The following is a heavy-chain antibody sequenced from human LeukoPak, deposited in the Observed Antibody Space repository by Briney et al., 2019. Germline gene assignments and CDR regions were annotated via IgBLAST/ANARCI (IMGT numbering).Heavy chain of an antibody. V-gene: IGHV4-59*01. CDR3: ARDRSGLSI. CDR2: IYYSGST. CDR1: GGPISSYY. J-gene: IGHJ4*02. Sequence: SETLSLTCTVSGGPISSYYWSWIRQPPGKGLEWIGYIYYSGSTNYNPSLKSRVTISVDTSKNQFSLKLSSVTAADTAVYYCARDRSGLSIWGQGTLVTVSS. D-gene: IGHD2-15*01.